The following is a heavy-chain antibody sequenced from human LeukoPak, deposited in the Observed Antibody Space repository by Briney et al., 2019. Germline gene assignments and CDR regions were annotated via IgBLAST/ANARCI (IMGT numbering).Heavy chain of an antibody. CDR2: INPKTGAT. CDR3: VRVAYCGANCYYYVDS. V-gene: IGHV1-2*02. D-gene: IGHD2-21*02. J-gene: IGHJ4*02. Sequence: GASVTVSFTAXGYTFTDHYMHWVRQAPGQGVEWMGFINPKTGATRYAQKFQGSITVTRDTSVNTAYMELSGLGPDDTAMYYCVRVAYCGANCYYYVDSWGQGTLVTVSS. CDR1: GYTFTDHY.